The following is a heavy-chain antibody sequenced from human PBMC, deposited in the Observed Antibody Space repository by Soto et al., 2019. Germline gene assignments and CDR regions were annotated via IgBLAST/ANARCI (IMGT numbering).Heavy chain of an antibody. J-gene: IGHJ6*02. CDR3: ASTYSGSYYYYYYYGMDV. D-gene: IGHD1-26*01. CDR2: IIPIFGTA. V-gene: IGHV1-69*13. Sequence: GASVKVSCKASGGTFSSYAISWVRQAPRQGLEWMGGIIPIFGTANYALKFQGRVTITADESTSTAYMELSSLRSEDTAVYYCASTYSGSYYYYYYYGMDVWGQGTTVTVSS. CDR1: GGTFSSYA.